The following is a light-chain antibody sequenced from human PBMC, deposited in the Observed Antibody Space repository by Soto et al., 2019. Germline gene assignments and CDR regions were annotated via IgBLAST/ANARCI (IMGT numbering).Light chain of an antibody. CDR1: TSNIGSNT. Sequence: QSVLTQPPSASGTPGQRVTISCSGSTSNIGSNTVNWFQQLPGTAPKLLIHSNNQRPSGVPGRFSGSKSGTSASLAISGLQSEDEADYLCAAWDDSMNGYVFGAGTKVNVL. V-gene: IGLV1-44*01. CDR2: SNN. CDR3: AAWDDSMNGYV. J-gene: IGLJ1*01.